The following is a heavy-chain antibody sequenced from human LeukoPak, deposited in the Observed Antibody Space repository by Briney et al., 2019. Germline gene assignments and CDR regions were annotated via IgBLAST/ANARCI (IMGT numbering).Heavy chain of an antibody. D-gene: IGHD6-13*01. Sequence: ASVKVSCKASGYTFTGYYMHWVRQAPGQGLERMGWINPNSGGTNYAQKFQGWVTMTRDTSISTAYMELSRLRSDDTAVYYCARVTPSSSTRDYGMDVWGQGTTVTVSS. V-gene: IGHV1-2*04. J-gene: IGHJ6*02. CDR2: INPNSGGT. CDR3: ARVTPSSSTRDYGMDV. CDR1: GYTFTGYY.